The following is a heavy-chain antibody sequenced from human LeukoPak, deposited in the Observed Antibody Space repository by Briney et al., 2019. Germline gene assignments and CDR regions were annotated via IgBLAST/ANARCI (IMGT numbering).Heavy chain of an antibody. CDR1: GYTFTGYY. J-gene: IGHJ4*02. V-gene: IGHV1-2*02. CDR2: INPNSGGT. Sequence: ASVKVSCKASGYTFTGYYMHWVRQAPGQGLEWMGWINPNSGGTNYAQKFQGRVTMTRDTSISTAYMELSRLRSDDTAVYYCAREVGSGSTGGSLRYYFDYWGQGTLVTVSS. D-gene: IGHD3-10*01. CDR3: AREVGSGSTGGSLRYYFDY.